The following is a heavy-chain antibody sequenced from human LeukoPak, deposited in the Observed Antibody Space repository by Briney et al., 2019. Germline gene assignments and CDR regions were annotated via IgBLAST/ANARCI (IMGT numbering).Heavy chain of an antibody. CDR1: GFTFSSYW. D-gene: IGHD3-16*01. Sequence: ASLRLSCAASGFTFSSYWMHWVRHAPGKVLLWVSRINSGGSSTIYADSVKGRFTISRDNAKNTLYLQMNSLRAEDTAVYYCARGGMVHYYYYAMDVWGQGTTVTVSS. CDR2: INSGGSST. CDR3: ARGGMVHYYYYAMDV. V-gene: IGHV3-74*01. J-gene: IGHJ6*02.